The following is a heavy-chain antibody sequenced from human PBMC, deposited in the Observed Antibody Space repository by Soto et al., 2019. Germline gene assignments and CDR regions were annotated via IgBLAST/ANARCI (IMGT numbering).Heavy chain of an antibody. CDR3: AHRPYGDYSCDS. Sequence: QIMLKESGPTLVKPTQTLTLSGTFSGFSLSTSGLGVAWIRESPGKALGRLALIYLDYVKRYSPYLRSRLTTTKDNSKNHVVLTMSNTDPVDTCKYDPAHRPYGDYSCDSWGQGTLVTVSS. V-gene: IGHV2-5*02. J-gene: IGHJ4*02. CDR1: GFSLSTSGLG. CDR2: IYLDYVK. D-gene: IGHD4-17*01.